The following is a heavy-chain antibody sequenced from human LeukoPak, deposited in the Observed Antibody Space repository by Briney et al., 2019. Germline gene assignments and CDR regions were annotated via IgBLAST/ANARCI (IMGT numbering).Heavy chain of an antibody. J-gene: IGHJ4*02. Sequence: GGSLRLSCAASGFTFSSYGMHWVRQAPGKGLEWVAVISYDGSNKYYADSVKGRFTISRDNSKNTLYLQMNSLRAEDTAVYYCAKVSRYFDWLLLDYWGQGTLVTVSS. CDR1: GFTFSSYG. CDR2: ISYDGSNK. CDR3: AKVSRYFDWLLLDY. D-gene: IGHD3-9*01. V-gene: IGHV3-30*18.